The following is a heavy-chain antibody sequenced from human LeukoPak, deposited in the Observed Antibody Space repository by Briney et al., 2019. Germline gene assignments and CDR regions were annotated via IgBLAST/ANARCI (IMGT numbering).Heavy chain of an antibody. CDR2: IYTSEST. Sequence: SETLSLTCTVSGGSISSNYWSWIRLPARTGQEWIGRIYTSESTNTNPCLKSLVPVSVDTSKNQFSLKLSSVPAADTVVYYCARVRMYYDFWIGYYQPPPQHDAFDIWGQGTMVTVSS. CDR3: ARVRMYYDFWIGYYQPPPQHDAFDI. CDR1: GGSISSNY. V-gene: IGHV4-4*07. J-gene: IGHJ3*02. D-gene: IGHD3-3*01.